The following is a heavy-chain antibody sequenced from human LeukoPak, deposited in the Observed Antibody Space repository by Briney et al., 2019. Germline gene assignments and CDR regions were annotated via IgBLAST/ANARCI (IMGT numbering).Heavy chain of an antibody. D-gene: IGHD4-11*01. CDR2: FITDDSRT. CDR3: ASLHDYSNRYYYYYYYMDV. CDR1: GFSVNSYS. V-gene: IGHV3-23*01. Sequence: PGGSLRLSCAASGFSVNSYSMNWVRQAPGKGLEWISSFITDDSRTYYADSVQGRFIISRDNSKNTVYLQMNSLRAEDTAMYYCASLHDYSNRYYYYYYYMDVWGKGTMVTVSS. J-gene: IGHJ6*03.